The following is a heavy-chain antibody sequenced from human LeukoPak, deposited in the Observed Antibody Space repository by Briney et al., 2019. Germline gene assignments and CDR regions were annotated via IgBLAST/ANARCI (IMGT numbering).Heavy chain of an antibody. CDR1: GGSISSYY. Sequence: SETLSLTCTVSGGSISSYYWSWIRQPPGKGLERIGYIYYSGSTNYNPSLKSRVTISVDTSKNQFSLKLSSVTAADTAVYYCARATGYGSGSYNDYWGQGTLVTVSS. J-gene: IGHJ4*02. CDR3: ARATGYGSGSYNDY. D-gene: IGHD3-10*01. CDR2: IYYSGST. V-gene: IGHV4-59*01.